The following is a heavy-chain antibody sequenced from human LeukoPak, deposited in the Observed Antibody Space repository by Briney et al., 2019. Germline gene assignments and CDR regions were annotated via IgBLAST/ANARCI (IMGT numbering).Heavy chain of an antibody. CDR1: GFTFSSYA. CDR2: ISYDGSNK. J-gene: IGHJ3*02. V-gene: IGHV3-30*04. CDR3: ARGSRGGITFGGVIVGAFDI. D-gene: IGHD3-16*02. Sequence: GGSLRLSCAASGFTFSSYAMHWVRQAPGKGLEWVAVISYDGSNKYYADSVKGRFTISRDNSKNTLYLQMNSLRAEDTAVYYCARGSRGGITFGGVIVGAFDIWGQGTMVTVSS.